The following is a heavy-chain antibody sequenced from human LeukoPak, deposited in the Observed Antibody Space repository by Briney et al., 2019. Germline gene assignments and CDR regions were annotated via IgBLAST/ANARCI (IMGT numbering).Heavy chain of an antibody. Sequence: ESLKISCKGSGYSFTSYWIGWVRQMPGKGLEWMGIIHPDDSDSRYSPSFQGQVSFSADKSINTAYLQWSSLKGSDTAMYYCARLPYSGSYLAPFDYWGQGTLVTVSS. CDR2: IHPDDSDS. CDR3: ARLPYSGSYLAPFDY. V-gene: IGHV5-51*01. D-gene: IGHD1-26*01. J-gene: IGHJ4*02. CDR1: GYSFTSYW.